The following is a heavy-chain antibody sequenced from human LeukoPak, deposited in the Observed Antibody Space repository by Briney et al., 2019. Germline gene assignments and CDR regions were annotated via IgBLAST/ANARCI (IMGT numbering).Heavy chain of an antibody. CDR2: ISYDGGDK. CDR3: ARDPGYGGNPGAFDY. V-gene: IGHV3-30*03. J-gene: IGHJ4*02. CDR1: GFTFSNYG. Sequence: PGGSLRLSCAASGFTFSNYGMHWVRQAPGKGLEWVAVISYDGGDKYHADSVKGRFTISRDNSRNTLYLQMNSLRAEDTAVYYCARDPGYGGNPGAFDYWGQGTLVTVSS. D-gene: IGHD4-23*01.